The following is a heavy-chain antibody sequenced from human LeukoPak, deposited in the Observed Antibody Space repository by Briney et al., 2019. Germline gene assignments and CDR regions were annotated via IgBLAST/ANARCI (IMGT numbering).Heavy chain of an antibody. CDR2: IIPNLGIA. J-gene: IGHJ4*02. CDR3: ARGGYCSGGSCYNSPPDY. D-gene: IGHD2-15*01. Sequence: GASVKVSCKASGGTFSSYAISWVRQAPGQGLEWMGRIIPNLGIANYAQKFQGRVTITADKSTSTAYMELSSLRSEDTAVYYCARGGYCSGGSCYNSPPDYWGQGTLVTVSS. V-gene: IGHV1-69*04. CDR1: GGTFSSYA.